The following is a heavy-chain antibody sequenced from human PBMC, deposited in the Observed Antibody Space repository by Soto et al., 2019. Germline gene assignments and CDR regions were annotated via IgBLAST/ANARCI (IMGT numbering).Heavy chain of an antibody. D-gene: IGHD2-2*02. CDR2: IIPMFGTA. J-gene: IGHJ6*02. CDR1: GDTFINYA. Sequence: SVKVSCKASGDTFINYAISWVRQAPGQGLEWMGGIIPMFGTANYAQKFQGGVTITADESTSTVYLELSSLRSEDTAVYYCAREYCSTTSCYTVPGLSPYGMDVWGQGTTVTVSS. CDR3: AREYCSTTSCYTVPGLSPYGMDV. V-gene: IGHV1-69*13.